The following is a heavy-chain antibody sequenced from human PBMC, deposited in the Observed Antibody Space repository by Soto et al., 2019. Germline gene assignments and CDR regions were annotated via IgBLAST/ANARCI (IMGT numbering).Heavy chain of an antibody. J-gene: IGHJ3*02. D-gene: IGHD1-1*01. CDR3: ARCWNAVTLFSVSDI. V-gene: IGHV1-69*06. CDR2: IIPNYEAA. Sequence: QVQLVQSGAEVRKPGSSVKVSCEASGGSFNKYVISWLRQAPGQGLEWMGGIIPNYEAANYAQKFRGRFTITADNATKKAYMELNSVRPEDTATSYCARCWNAVTLFSVSDIGGQGTTVIVS. CDR1: GGSFNKYV.